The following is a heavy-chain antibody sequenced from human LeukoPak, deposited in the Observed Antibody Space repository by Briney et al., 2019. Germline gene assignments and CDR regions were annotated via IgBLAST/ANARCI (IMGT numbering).Heavy chain of an antibody. CDR1: GFTFSSYS. Sequence: PGGSLRLSCAASGFTFSSYSMNWVRQAPGKGLEWVSYISSSSSTIYYADSVKGRFTISRDNAKNSLYLQMNSLRAEDTAVYYCARDGCSSTSCRTYYYYMDVWGKGTTVTVSS. CDR2: ISSSSSTI. CDR3: ARDGCSSTSCRTYYYYMDV. J-gene: IGHJ6*03. V-gene: IGHV3-48*01. D-gene: IGHD2-2*01.